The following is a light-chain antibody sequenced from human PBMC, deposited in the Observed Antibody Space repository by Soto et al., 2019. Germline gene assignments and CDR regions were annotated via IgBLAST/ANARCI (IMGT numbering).Light chain of an antibody. CDR1: SSDVGSYDY. CDR3: RSYTSSSSVV. CDR2: DFT. Sequence: QSALTQPASVSGSPGQSITISCTGTSSDVGSYDYVSWYQQHPGKAPKLIIYDFTMRPSGVSNLFSGSKSGNTASLTISGLQAEDEADYYCRSYTSSSSVVFGGGTKLTVL. J-gene: IGLJ2*01. V-gene: IGLV2-14*03.